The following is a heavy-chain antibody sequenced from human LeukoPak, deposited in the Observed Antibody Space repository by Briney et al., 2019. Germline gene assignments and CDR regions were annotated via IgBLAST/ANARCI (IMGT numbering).Heavy chain of an antibody. CDR1: GGSISSGDYY. V-gene: IGHV4-30-4*08. J-gene: IGHJ4*02. Sequence: SQTLSLTCTVSGGSISSGDYYWSWIRQPPGKGLEWIGYIYYSGSTYYNPSLKSRVTISVDTSKNQFSLKLNSVTAADTAVYYCARQAYGSGSYYPDYWGQGTLVTVSS. D-gene: IGHD3-10*01. CDR2: IYYSGST. CDR3: ARQAYGSGSYYPDY.